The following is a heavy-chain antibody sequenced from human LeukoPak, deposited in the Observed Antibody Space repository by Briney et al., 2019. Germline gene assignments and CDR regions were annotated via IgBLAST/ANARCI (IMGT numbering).Heavy chain of an antibody. CDR2: IYHSGST. J-gene: IGHJ4*02. V-gene: IGHV4-30-2*01. D-gene: IGHD5-18*01. CDR1: GGSISSDGYS. Sequence: PSETLSLTCAVSGGSISSDGYSWSWIRQPPGKGLEWIGYIYHSGSTYYNPSLKSRVTISVDRSKNQFSLKLSSVTAADTAVYYCARQYSYLDYWGQGTLVTVSS. CDR3: ARQYSYLDY.